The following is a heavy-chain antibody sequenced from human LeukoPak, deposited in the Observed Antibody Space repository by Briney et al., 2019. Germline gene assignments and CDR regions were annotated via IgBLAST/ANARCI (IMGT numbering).Heavy chain of an antibody. Sequence: GGSLRLSCAASGFIFSSYGMHWVRQAPGKGLEWVAFIRYDGSIKYYADSVKGRFTISRDNSKNTLYLQMSSLTAEDTAVYYCAKVGPDAFDIWGQGTMVAVSS. CDR3: AKVGPDAFDI. CDR1: GFIFSSYG. J-gene: IGHJ3*02. V-gene: IGHV3-30*02. D-gene: IGHD1-26*01. CDR2: IRYDGSIK.